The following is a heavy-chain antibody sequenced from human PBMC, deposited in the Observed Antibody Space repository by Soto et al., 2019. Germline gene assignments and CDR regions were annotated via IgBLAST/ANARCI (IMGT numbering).Heavy chain of an antibody. CDR1: GVSIRSSAYH. CDR3: ARRMNVAGGWFDS. CDR2: VDQSGTT. D-gene: IGHD1-1*01. J-gene: IGHJ5*01. V-gene: IGHV4-39*02. Sequence: SETLSLTCAVSGVSIRSSAYHWGWVRQPPGKGLEWLGSVDQSGTTYYNPSLNRRVTISLDTSKSHFSLKVTSATAADTAVYYCARRMNVAGGWFDSWGQGTPVTVSS.